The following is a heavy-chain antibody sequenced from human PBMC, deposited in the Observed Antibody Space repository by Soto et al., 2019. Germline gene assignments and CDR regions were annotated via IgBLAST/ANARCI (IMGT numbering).Heavy chain of an antibody. J-gene: IGHJ4*02. V-gene: IGHV4-59*01. D-gene: IGHD2-8*01. CDR1: GGSISNFY. CDR2: ISYSGNT. CDR3: ARAPMVLSRSYFDS. Sequence: SEALSLTCTVSGGSISNFYWSWIRQPPGKGLEWIGYISYSGNTNYNPSLKSRVSISVDTSKNQLSLNLTSVTAADTAVYYCARAPMVLSRSYFDSWGQGTPVTVSS.